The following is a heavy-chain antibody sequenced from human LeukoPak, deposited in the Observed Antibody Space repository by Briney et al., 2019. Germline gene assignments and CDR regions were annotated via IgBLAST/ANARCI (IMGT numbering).Heavy chain of an antibody. CDR3: ARHKGSGSGSYYYYYYYMDV. D-gene: IGHD3-10*01. Sequence: GESLKISCKGSGYSFTSYWIGWVRQMPGKGLEWMGIIYPGDSDTRYSPSFQGQVTISADKSISTAYLQWSSLKASDTAMYYCARHKGSGSGSYYYYYYYMDVWGKGTTVTVSS. CDR1: GYSFTSYW. V-gene: IGHV5-51*01. CDR2: IYPGDSDT. J-gene: IGHJ6*03.